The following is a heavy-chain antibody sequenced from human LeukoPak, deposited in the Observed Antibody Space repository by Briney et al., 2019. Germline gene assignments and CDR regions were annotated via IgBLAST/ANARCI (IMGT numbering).Heavy chain of an antibody. V-gene: IGHV3-30-3*01. Sequence: QPGGSLRLSCAASGFTFSSYWMHWVRQAPGKGLVWVAVISYDGSNKYYADSVKGRFTISRDNSKNTLYLQMNSLRAEDTAVYYCARDLLVFTYCGGDCQSVLDYWGQGTLVTVSS. CDR3: ARDLLVFTYCGGDCQSVLDY. CDR2: ISYDGSNK. CDR1: GFTFSSYW. D-gene: IGHD2-21*01. J-gene: IGHJ4*02.